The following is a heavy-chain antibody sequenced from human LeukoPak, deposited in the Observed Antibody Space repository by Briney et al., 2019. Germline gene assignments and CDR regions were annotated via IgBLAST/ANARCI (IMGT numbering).Heavy chain of an antibody. Sequence: SQTLSLTCAVSGGSISSGGYSWSWIRQPPGKGLEWIGYIYHSGSTYYNPSLKSRVTISVDTSKNQFSLKLSSVTAADTAVYYCARDQLVVGFRDAFDIWGQGTMVTVSS. CDR1: GGSISSGGYS. D-gene: IGHD2-2*01. CDR2: IYHSGST. J-gene: IGHJ3*02. V-gene: IGHV4-30-2*01. CDR3: ARDQLVVGFRDAFDI.